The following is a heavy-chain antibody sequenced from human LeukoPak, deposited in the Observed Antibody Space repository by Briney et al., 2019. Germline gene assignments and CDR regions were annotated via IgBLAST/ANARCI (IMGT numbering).Heavy chain of an antibody. CDR2: ISYDGSNK. J-gene: IGHJ6*04. D-gene: IGHD2-2*01. CDR1: GFTFSSYG. CDR3: AKVRCSSTSGYWGYYYGMDV. V-gene: IGHV3-30*18. Sequence: GGSLRLSCAASGFTFSSYGMHWVRQAPGKGLEWVAVISYDGSNKYYADSVKGRFTISRDNSKNTLYLQMNSLRAEDTAVYYCAKVRCSSTSGYWGYYYGMDVWGKGTTVTVSS.